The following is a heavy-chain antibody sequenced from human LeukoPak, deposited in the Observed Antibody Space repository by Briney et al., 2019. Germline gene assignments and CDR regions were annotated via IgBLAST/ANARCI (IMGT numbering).Heavy chain of an antibody. V-gene: IGHV4-59*01. CDR3: AIALDYDFWSGYPYYFDY. CDR1: GGSISSYY. J-gene: IGHJ4*02. Sequence: PSETLSLTCTVSGGSISSYYWSWIRQPPGQGLEWIGYIYYSGSTNYNPSLKSRVTTSVDTSKNQSSLKLSSVTAADTAVYYCAIALDYDFWSGYPYYFDYWGQGTLVTVSS. D-gene: IGHD3-3*01. CDR2: IYYSGST.